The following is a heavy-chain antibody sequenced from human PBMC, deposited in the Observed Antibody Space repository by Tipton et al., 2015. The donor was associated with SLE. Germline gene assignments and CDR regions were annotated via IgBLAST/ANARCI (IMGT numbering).Heavy chain of an antibody. D-gene: IGHD3-9*01. CDR1: SGSISSSTFY. Sequence: TLSLTCTVSSGSISSSTFYWGWIRQPPGKGLEWIGSVHYSGGDWCNPSLKSRVTISIDTSKNQFSMKLSSVTAADTAVYYCARLVDILSGSWFDPWGQGTLVIVSS. J-gene: IGHJ5*02. V-gene: IGHV4-39*07. CDR3: ARLVDILSGSWFDP. CDR2: VHYSGGD.